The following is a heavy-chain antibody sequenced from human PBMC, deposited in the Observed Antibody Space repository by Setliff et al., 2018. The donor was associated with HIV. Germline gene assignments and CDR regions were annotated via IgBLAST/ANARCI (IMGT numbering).Heavy chain of an antibody. CDR1: GYTLGGNY. Sequence: ASVKVSCKASGYTLGGNYMHWVRQAPGQGLEWMGWIDPNSGGTNYAQKFEGRVTMTRDTTVNTVYIEVSSLRSDDTAVYYCARETQTNSGSYLAWGQGTLVTVSS. D-gene: IGHD3-10*01. CDR3: ARETQTNSGSYLA. V-gene: IGHV1-2*02. CDR2: IDPNSGGT. J-gene: IGHJ4*02.